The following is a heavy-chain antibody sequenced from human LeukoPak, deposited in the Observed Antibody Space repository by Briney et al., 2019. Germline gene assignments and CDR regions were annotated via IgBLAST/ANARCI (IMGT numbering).Heavy chain of an antibody. CDR2: IKQDGSEK. Sequence: PGGSLRLSCAASGFTFSSYLMTWVRQAPGKGLEWVANIKQDGSEKYYVDSVKGRFTISRDNAKNSVYLQMNSLRAEDTAVYYCARDTRWGGEDFGFWGQGTLVTVSS. CDR3: ARDTRWGGEDFGF. CDR1: GFTFSSYL. J-gene: IGHJ4*02. V-gene: IGHV3-7*04. D-gene: IGHD2-2*01.